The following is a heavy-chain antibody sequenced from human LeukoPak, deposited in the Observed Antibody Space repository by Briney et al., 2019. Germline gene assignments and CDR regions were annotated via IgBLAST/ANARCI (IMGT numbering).Heavy chain of an antibody. CDR3: AHTHTMGAGDY. J-gene: IGHJ4*02. CDR2: ISGSGGST. V-gene: IGHV3-23*01. D-gene: IGHD1-26*01. Sequence: GGSLRLSCVVSGITLSNYGMSWVRQAPGKGLEWVSAISGSGGSTYYADSVKGRFTISRDNSKNTLYLQMNSLRAEDTAVYYCAHTHTMGAGDYWGQGTLVTVSS. CDR1: GITLSNYG.